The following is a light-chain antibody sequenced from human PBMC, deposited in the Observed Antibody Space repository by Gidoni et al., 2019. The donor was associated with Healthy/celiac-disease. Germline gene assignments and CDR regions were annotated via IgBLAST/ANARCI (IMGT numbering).Light chain of an antibody. V-gene: IGKV4-1*01. Sequence: DIVFTQSPDYLAVSLGERATIKCKSSQSVLYSSNNKNYLTWYQQQPGQHPKLLIYCAATREPGVPDRFSGGGSAADFTLTISSLQAEDVAVYYCQQYCNTPPLTFGGGTKVEIK. CDR1: QSVLYSSNNKNY. J-gene: IGKJ4*01. CDR3: QQYCNTPPLT. CDR2: CAA.